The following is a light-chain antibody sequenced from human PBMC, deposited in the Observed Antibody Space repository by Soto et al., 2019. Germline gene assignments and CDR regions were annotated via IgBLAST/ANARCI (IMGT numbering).Light chain of an antibody. V-gene: IGKV1-6*01. CDR2: AAS. J-gene: IGKJ1*01. CDR1: QGIRND. Sequence: AIQMTQSPSSLSASVGDRVTITCRVSQGIRNDLGWYQQKPGKAPKLLIYAASSLQSGVPSRFSGSGSGTDFTLTICSLQPEDFATYYCLQDYNYPWTFGQGTKVDIK. CDR3: LQDYNYPWT.